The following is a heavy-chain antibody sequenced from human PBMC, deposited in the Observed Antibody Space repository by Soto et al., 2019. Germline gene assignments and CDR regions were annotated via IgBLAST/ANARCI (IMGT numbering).Heavy chain of an antibody. CDR2: ISAYNGNQ. Sequence: ASVWVFCRASGYTFTSYGISWVRQAPGQGRGWMGWISAYNGNQNYAQELKGRVTMTTDTCTRTAYMELRSLRSDDKAVYYFAAVLNTMIVVFIVWFKPWGEGTRVNV. V-gene: IGHV1-18*04. D-gene: IGHD3-22*01. CDR1: GYTFTSYG. CDR3: AAVLNTMIVVFIVWFKP. J-gene: IGHJ5*02.